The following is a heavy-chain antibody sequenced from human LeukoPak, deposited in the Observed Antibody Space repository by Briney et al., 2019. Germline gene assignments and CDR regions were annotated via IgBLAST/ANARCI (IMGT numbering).Heavy chain of an antibody. V-gene: IGHV1-69*06. J-gene: IGHJ4*02. CDR3: ARVWFYYGSGSRGAYYFDY. Sequence: ASVKVSCKASGGTFSSYAISWVRQAPGQGREWMGGIIPIFGTANYAQKFQGRVTITADKSTSTAFMELRSVRSEATAVYYCARVWFYYGSGSRGAYYFDYWGQGTLVTVSS. CDR1: GGTFSSYA. D-gene: IGHD3-10*01. CDR2: IIPIFGTA.